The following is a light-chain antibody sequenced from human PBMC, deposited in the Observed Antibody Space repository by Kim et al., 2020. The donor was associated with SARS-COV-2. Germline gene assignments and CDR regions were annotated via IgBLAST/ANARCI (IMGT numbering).Light chain of an antibody. CDR3: QSYDFRLGGFV. CDR1: NSNLGASYN. CDR2: NND. J-gene: IGLJ1*01. V-gene: IGLV1-40*01. Sequence: QSVLTQPPSVSGAPGQRVVISCTGTNSNLGASYNVHWYQQFPGSAPKLLIDNNDNRPSGVPDRFSGSKSDTSASLVITGLQTADEADYYCQSYDFRLGGFVFGTGTKVTVL.